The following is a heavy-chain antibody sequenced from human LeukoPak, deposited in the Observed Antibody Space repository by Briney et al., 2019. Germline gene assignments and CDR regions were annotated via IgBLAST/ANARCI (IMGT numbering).Heavy chain of an antibody. CDR3: ARGYDSSGYYYGVEGYFDY. D-gene: IGHD3-22*01. CDR1: GGSISSYY. J-gene: IGHJ4*02. V-gene: IGHV4-4*07. CDR2: IYTSGST. Sequence: SETLSLTCTVSGGSISSYYWSWIRQPAGKGLEWIGRIYTSGSTYYNPSLKSRVTISVDTSKNQFSLKLSSVTAADTAVYYCARGYDSSGYYYGVEGYFDYWGQGTLVTVSS.